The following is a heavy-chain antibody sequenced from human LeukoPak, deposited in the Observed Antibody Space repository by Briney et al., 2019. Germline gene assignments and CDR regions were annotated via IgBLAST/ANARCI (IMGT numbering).Heavy chain of an antibody. J-gene: IGHJ4*02. V-gene: IGHV3-74*01. CDR2: IYSDGSSL. CDR1: GFTFSNYW. CDR3: ARSVGGMDY. D-gene: IGHD1-26*01. Sequence: GGSLRLSCAACGFTFSNYWMHWVRHAPGKGLVWVSRIYSDGSSLSYADSVKGRVTISRDNARNMLYLQMNSLRAEDTAIYYCARSVGGMDYWGQGTLVTVSS.